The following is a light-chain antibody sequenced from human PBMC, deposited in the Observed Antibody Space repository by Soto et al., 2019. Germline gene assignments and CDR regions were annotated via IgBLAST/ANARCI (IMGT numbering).Light chain of an antibody. CDR2: QVS. J-gene: IGLJ1*01. CDR1: TIDVGAYNY. Sequence: QSALTQPASVSGSPGKSIAISCTGTTIDVGAYNYVSWYQQHPGKAPKLMIYQVSNRPSGVSNRFSGSKSGNTASLTISGLQAEDEADYYCSSYTSSPTYVFGTGTKLTVL. CDR3: SSYTSSPTYV. V-gene: IGLV2-14*01.